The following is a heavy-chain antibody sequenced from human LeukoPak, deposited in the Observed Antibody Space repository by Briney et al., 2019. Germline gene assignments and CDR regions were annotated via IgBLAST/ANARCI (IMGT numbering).Heavy chain of an antibody. D-gene: IGHD3-10*01. V-gene: IGHV3-64*01. CDR1: GFTFSSYA. Sequence: GGSLRLSCAASGFTFSSYAMHWVRQAPGKGLEYVSAISSNGGSTYYANSVKGRFTISRDNSKNTLYLQMGSLRAEDTAVYYCAKDSSMLRGPIAIYYFDFWGQGTLVTVSS. CDR2: ISSNGGST. J-gene: IGHJ4*02. CDR3: AKDSSMLRGPIAIYYFDF.